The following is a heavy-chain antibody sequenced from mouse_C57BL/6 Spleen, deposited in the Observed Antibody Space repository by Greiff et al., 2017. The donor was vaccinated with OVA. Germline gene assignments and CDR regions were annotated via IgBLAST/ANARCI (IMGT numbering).Heavy chain of an antibody. D-gene: IGHD1-1*01. CDR3: ARRTTVVATWYFDV. V-gene: IGHV5-17*01. CDR2: ISSGSSTI. Sequence: EVQVVESGGGLVKPGGSLKLSCAASGFTFSDYGMHWVRQAPEKGLEWVAYISSGSSTIYYADTVKGRFTISRDNAKNTLFLQMTSLRSEDTAMYYCARRTTVVATWYFDVWGTGTTVTVSS. CDR1: GFTFSDYG. J-gene: IGHJ1*03.